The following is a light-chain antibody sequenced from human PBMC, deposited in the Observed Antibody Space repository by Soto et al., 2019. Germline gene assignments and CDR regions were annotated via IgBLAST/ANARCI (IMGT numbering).Light chain of an antibody. CDR2: DAS. Sequence: EIVLTQSPATLSLSPGERATLSCRASQSVSNYLAWYQQKPGQAPRLLIYDASNRATDIPARFSGSGSGTNFTLTISSLEPEDFAVYYCQQRSKWPSFTFGPAPRLEVK. CDR1: QSVSNY. J-gene: IGKJ5*01. V-gene: IGKV3-11*01. CDR3: QQRSKWPSFT.